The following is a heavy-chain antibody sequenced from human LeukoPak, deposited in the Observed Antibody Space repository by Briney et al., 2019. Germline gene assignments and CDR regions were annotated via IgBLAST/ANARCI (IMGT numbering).Heavy chain of an antibody. CDR2: VSSRGAT. CDR3: ARAQKTMLSRAVYFFDF. J-gene: IGHJ4*02. CDR1: GASISDYY. D-gene: IGHD2-2*01. Sequence: PSETLSLTCNVSGASISDYYWSWIRQSPTRGLEWIGYVSSRGATNINPSLKSRVTTSAHTSENQLSLKLTSVTAADTAVYYCARAQKTMLSRAVYFFDFWGQGLLVTVSS. V-gene: IGHV4-59*01.